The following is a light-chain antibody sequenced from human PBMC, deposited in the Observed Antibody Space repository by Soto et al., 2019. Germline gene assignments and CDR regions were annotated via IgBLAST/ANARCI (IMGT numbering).Light chain of an antibody. V-gene: IGKV1-33*01. Sequence: DIQMTQSPSSLSASVGDRVTITCQASQNINNYLNLYQQKPGRAPKLLIYYASNLEAGVPSRFRGSGSGTDFTFTISRLQPEDIATYYCQQYENLPTFGQGTRLENK. CDR3: QQYENLPT. CDR1: QNINNY. J-gene: IGKJ5*01. CDR2: YAS.